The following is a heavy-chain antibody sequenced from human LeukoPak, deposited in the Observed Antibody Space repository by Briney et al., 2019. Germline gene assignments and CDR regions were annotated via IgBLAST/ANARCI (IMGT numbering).Heavy chain of an antibody. D-gene: IGHD1-26*01. CDR2: IIPILGIA. Sequence: SSVKVSCKASGGTFSSYTISWVRQAPGQGLEWMGRIIPILGIANYAQKFQGRVTITADKSTSTAYMELSSLRSEDTAVYYCAREGYSGSPGCFDYWGQGTLVTVSS. J-gene: IGHJ4*02. CDR1: GGTFSSYT. CDR3: AREGYSGSPGCFDY. V-gene: IGHV1-69*04.